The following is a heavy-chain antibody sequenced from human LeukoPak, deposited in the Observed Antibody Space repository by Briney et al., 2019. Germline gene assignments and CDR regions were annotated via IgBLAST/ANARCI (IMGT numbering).Heavy chain of an antibody. CDR1: GGSISSSSYY. V-gene: IGHV4-39*01. Sequence: SETLSLTCTVSGGSISSSSYYWGWIRQSPGKGLEWIGSIYYSGSTYYNPSLKSRVTISVDTSKNQFSLKLSSVTAADTAVYYCARSRWRGVVATNYFDYWGQGTLVTASS. CDR2: IYYSGST. D-gene: IGHD5-12*01. J-gene: IGHJ4*02. CDR3: ARSRWRGVVATNYFDY.